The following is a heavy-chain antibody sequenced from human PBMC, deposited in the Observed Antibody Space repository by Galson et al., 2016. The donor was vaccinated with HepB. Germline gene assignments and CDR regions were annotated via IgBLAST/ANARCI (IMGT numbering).Heavy chain of an antibody. V-gene: IGHV1-2*02. J-gene: IGHJ4*02. CDR3: AKDQCSGGDCFTTFDN. CDR1: EYTFTAYY. CDR2: INPHSGAT. D-gene: IGHD2-21*02. Sequence: QSGAEVKKPGESLKISCKASEYTFTAYYLHWVRQAPGQGLEWMGWINPHSGATNYAKKFQGRVTMTRDTSISTASVELRSLRSDDTAIYYCAKDQCSGGDCFTTFDNWGQGTLVIVSA.